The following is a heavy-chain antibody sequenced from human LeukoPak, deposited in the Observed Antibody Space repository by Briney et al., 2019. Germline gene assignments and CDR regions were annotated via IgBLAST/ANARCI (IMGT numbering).Heavy chain of an antibody. Sequence: ASVKVSCKASGYTFTSYYMHWVRQAPGQGLEWMGWINPNSGGTNYAQKFQGWVTMTRDTSISTAYMELSRLRSDDTAVYYCARAVEYSSSYDFDYWGQGTLVTVSS. CDR3: ARAVEYSSSYDFDY. CDR1: GYTFTSYY. V-gene: IGHV1-2*04. CDR2: INPNSGGT. D-gene: IGHD6-6*01. J-gene: IGHJ4*02.